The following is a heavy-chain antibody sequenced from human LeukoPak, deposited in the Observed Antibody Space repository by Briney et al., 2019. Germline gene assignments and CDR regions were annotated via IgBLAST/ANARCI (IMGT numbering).Heavy chain of an antibody. CDR3: ARRFITMVRGVVVRYFDY. J-gene: IGHJ4*02. Sequence: GGSLRLSCAASRFTVSGNCMSWVRQAPGKGLEWVSSISSSSSYIYYADSVKGRFTISRDNAKNSLYLQMNSLRAEDTAVYYCARRFITMVRGVVVRYFDYWGQGTLVTVSS. D-gene: IGHD3-10*01. V-gene: IGHV3-21*01. CDR2: ISSSSSYI. CDR1: RFTVSGNC.